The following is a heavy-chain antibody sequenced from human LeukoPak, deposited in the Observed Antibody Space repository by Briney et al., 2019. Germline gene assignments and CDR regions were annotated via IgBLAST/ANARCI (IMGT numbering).Heavy chain of an antibody. V-gene: IGHV3-30-3*01. CDR2: ISYDGSNK. CDR1: GFTFSSYA. Sequence: GGSLRLSCAASGFTFSSYAMHWVRQAPGKGLEWVAVISYDGSNKYYADSVKGRFTISRDNSKNTQYLQMNSLRAEDTAVYYCARDPSSGSYPGSFDYWGQGTLVTVSS. J-gene: IGHJ4*02. CDR3: ARDPSSGSYPGSFDY. D-gene: IGHD1-26*01.